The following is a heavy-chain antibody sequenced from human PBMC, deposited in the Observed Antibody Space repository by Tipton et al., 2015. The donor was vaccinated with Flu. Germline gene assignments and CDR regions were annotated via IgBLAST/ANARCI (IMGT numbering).Heavy chain of an antibody. J-gene: IGHJ5*02. V-gene: IGHV3-7*01. CDR2: INEEGSEK. Sequence: GSLRLSCKASGFTFSGFWMNWVRQAPGKGLEWVANINEEGSEKYYVDSVKGRFTISRDNVKNSLYLQMNSLRAEDTAVYYCVRERHDSDDHGDGWFDPWGQGTLVTVSS. CDR1: GFTFSGFW. D-gene: IGHD4-17*01. CDR3: VRERHDSDDHGDGWFDP.